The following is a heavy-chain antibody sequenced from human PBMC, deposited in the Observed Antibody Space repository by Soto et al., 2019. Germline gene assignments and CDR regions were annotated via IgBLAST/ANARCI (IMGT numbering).Heavy chain of an antibody. CDR3: ARITYISGSDY. CDR1: GYTFITYY. D-gene: IGHD6-19*01. CDR2: INPSGGST. V-gene: IGHV1-46*01. Sequence: ASVKVSCNASGYTFITYYIHLVRQAPGQGLEWMGIINPSGGSTSYAQKFQGRVTMTRDSSTSTVFMELSSLRSEDTAMYYCARITYISGSDYWGQGTLVTVSS. J-gene: IGHJ4*02.